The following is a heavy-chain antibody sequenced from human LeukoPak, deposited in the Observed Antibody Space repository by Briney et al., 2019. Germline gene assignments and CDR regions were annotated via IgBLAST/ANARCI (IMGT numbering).Heavy chain of an antibody. D-gene: IGHD3-22*01. Sequence: SETLSLTCSVSGGSISSGGYYWSWIRQHPGKGLEWIGYIYYSGSTYYNPSLKSRVTISVDTSKNQFSLKLTSVTAADTAVYYCARPYYYDSRIDPWGQGTLVTVSS. CDR3: ARPYYYDSRIDP. CDR1: GGSISSGGYY. V-gene: IGHV4-31*03. CDR2: IYYSGST. J-gene: IGHJ5*02.